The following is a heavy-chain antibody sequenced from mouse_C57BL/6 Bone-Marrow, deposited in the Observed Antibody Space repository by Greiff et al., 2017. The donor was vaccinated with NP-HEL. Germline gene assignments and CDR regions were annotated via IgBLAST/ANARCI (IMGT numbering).Heavy chain of an antibody. CDR3: ASPHFYYYAMDY. CDR2: INPYNGGT. V-gene: IGHV1-64*01. CDR1: GYTFTSYW. J-gene: IGHJ4*01. Sequence: QVQLQQPGAELVKPGASVKLSCKASGYTFTSYWMHWVKQRPGQGLEWIGVINPYNGGTSYNQKFKGKATLTVDKSSSPAYMELNNLTSEDSAVYYCASPHFYYYAMDYWGQGTSVTVSS.